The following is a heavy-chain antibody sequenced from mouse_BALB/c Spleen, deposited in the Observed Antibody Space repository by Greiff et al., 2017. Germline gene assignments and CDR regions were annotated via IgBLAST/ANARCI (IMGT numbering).Heavy chain of an antibody. J-gene: IGHJ3*01. CDR1: GFTFSNYW. V-gene: IGHV6-6*02. CDR3: TRPASWFAY. CDR2: IRLKSNNYAT. Sequence: EVKVVESGGGLVQPGGSMKLSCVASGFTFSNYWMNWVRQSPEKGLEWVAEIRLKSNNYATHYAESVKGRFTISRDDSKSSVYLQMNNLRAEDTGIYYCTRPASWFAYWGQGTLVTVSA. D-gene: IGHD1-2*01.